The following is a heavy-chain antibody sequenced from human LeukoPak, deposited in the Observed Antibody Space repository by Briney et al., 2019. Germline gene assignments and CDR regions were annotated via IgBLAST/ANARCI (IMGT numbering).Heavy chain of an antibody. V-gene: IGHV3-30*03. Sequence: GGSLRLSCAASGFTFSSYGMHWVRQAPGKGLEWVAVIPYDGSNKYYADSVKGRFTISRDNSKNTLYLQMNSLTAEDTAVYYCARDPYSGAYGNTYYYYMDVWGKGTTVTISS. CDR1: GFTFSSYG. J-gene: IGHJ6*03. CDR3: ARDPYSGAYGNTYYYYMDV. D-gene: IGHD1-26*01. CDR2: IPYDGSNK.